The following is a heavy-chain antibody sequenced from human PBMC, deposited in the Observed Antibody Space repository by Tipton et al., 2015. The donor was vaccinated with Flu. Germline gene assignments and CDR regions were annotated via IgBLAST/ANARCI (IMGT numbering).Heavy chain of an antibody. CDR1: GFSVSNNY. CDR2: MYSAGNT. Sequence: SLRLSCAASGFSVSNNYLSWVRRAPGKGLEWVSVMYSAGNTDYADSVKGRFTISRDNSMNTLYLQMNSLRAEDTAVYYWAGWIGGRSVFYWGQGTLVTVSS. D-gene: IGHD6-19*01. J-gene: IGHJ4*02. CDR3: AGWIGGRSVFY. V-gene: IGHV3-53*01.